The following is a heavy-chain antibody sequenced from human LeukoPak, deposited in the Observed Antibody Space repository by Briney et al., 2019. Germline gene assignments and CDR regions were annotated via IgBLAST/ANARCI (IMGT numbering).Heavy chain of an antibody. D-gene: IGHD3-22*01. V-gene: IGHV3-23*01. CDR3: ARGVYDSSGYYFFDY. J-gene: IGHJ4*02. CDR1: EFTFSSCA. CDR2: ISGSGGST. Sequence: GGSLRLSCAASEFTFSSCAMSWVRQAPGKGLEWVSAISGSGGSTYYADSVKGRFTISRDNSKNTLYLQMNSLRAEDTGVYYCARGVYDSSGYYFFDYWGQGTLVTVSS.